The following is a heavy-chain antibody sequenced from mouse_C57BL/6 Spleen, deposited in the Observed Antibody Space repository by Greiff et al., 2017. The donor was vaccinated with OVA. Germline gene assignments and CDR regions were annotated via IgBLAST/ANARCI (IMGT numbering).Heavy chain of an antibody. CDR2: ISYDGSN. Sequence: VQLKQSGPGLVKPSQSLSLTCSVTGYSITSGYYWNWIRQFPGNKLEWMGYISYDGSNNYNPSLKNRISITRDTSKNQFFLKLNSVTTEDTATYYCARDSSGPSDYWGQGTTLTVSS. J-gene: IGHJ2*01. CDR1: GYSITSGYY. D-gene: IGHD3-2*02. V-gene: IGHV3-6*01. CDR3: ARDSSGPSDY.